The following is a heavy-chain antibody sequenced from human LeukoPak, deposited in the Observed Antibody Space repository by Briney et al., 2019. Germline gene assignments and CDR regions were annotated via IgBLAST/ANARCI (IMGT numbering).Heavy chain of an antibody. CDR1: GFTFSSYW. Sequence: PGGSLRLSCAAPGFTFSSYWMSWVSQAPGKGLEWVANIKQDGSEKYYVDSVKGRFTISRDNAKNSLYLQMNSLRAEDTAVYYCARNSRSSAWYYFDYWGQGTLVTVSS. CDR3: ARNSRSSAWYYFDY. D-gene: IGHD6-19*01. J-gene: IGHJ4*02. V-gene: IGHV3-7*01. CDR2: IKQDGSEK.